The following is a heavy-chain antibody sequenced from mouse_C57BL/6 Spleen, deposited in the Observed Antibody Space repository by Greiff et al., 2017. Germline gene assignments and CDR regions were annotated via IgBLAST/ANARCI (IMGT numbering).Heavy chain of an antibody. D-gene: IGHD2-1*01. CDR3: SSRGLYGNYFFDY. V-gene: IGHV1-26*01. J-gene: IGHJ2*01. CDR2: INPNNGGT. Sequence: EVQLQQSGPELVKPGASVKISCKASGYTFTDYYMNWVKQSHGKSLEWIGDINPNNGGTSYNQKFKGKATLTVDKSSSTAYMELRSLTSEDSAVYYCSSRGLYGNYFFDYWGQGTTLTVSS. CDR1: GYTFTDYY.